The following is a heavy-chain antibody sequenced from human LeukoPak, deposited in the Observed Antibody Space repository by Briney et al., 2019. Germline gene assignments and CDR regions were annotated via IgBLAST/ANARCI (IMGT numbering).Heavy chain of an antibody. Sequence: ASVKVSCKASGYSFTNYDINWVRQATGQGLEWMGGFDPEDGETIYAQKFQGRVTMTEDTSTDTAYMELSSLRSEDTAVYYCATVDWDYWGQGTLVTVSS. CDR2: FDPEDGET. CDR3: ATVDWDY. V-gene: IGHV1-24*01. J-gene: IGHJ4*02. D-gene: IGHD3-9*01. CDR1: GYSFTNYD.